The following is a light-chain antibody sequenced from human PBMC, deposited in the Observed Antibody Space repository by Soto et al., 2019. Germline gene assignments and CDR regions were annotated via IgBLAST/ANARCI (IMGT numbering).Light chain of an antibody. CDR3: SSYAGSNNLNVV. CDR2: EVS. CDR1: SRDVGGYNY. V-gene: IGLV2-8*01. J-gene: IGLJ2*01. Sequence: QSALTQPPSAPGTPGQSVTISCTGTSRDVGGYNYVSWYQQHPGKAPKLMIYEVSKRPLGVPDCFSGSKSGNPASLIVSGLQAEDKPDYYCSSYAGSNNLNVVFGGRTKVTVL.